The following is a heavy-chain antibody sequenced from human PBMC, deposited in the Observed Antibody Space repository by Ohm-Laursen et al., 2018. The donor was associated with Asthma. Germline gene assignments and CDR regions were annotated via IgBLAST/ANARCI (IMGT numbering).Heavy chain of an antibody. J-gene: IGHJ4*02. Sequence: RSLRLSCAASGFTFDDYAMHWVRQAPGKGLEWVSGISWNSGSIGYADSVKGRFTISRDNAKNSLYLQMNSLRAEDTALYYCAKDKGPIVATIIFDYWGQGTLVTVSS. CDR2: ISWNSGSI. V-gene: IGHV3-9*01. D-gene: IGHD5-12*01. CDR1: GFTFDDYA. CDR3: AKDKGPIVATIIFDY.